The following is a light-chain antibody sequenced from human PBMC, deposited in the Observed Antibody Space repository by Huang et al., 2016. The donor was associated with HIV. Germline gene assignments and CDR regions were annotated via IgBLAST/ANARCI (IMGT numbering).Light chain of an antibody. V-gene: IGKV1-39*01. CDR3: QQSYSAPPT. Sequence: DIQMTQSPSSLSAYVGDRVTIACRAMWSISSSLNWYQEKPGKAPKLLIYAASSLQSGVPSRFSGSGSGTDFTLTISSLQPEDFASYYCQQSYSAPPTFGGGTKVEIK. J-gene: IGKJ4*01. CDR1: WSISSS. CDR2: AAS.